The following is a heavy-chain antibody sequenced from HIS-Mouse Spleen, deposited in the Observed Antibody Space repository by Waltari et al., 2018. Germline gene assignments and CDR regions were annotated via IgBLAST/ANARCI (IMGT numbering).Heavy chain of an antibody. D-gene: IGHD2-21*02. V-gene: IGHV4-31*03. J-gene: IGHJ3*02. CDR3: ARGTDCGGDCYSGYDAFDI. CDR1: GGSISSGGYY. CDR2: IYYSGST. Sequence: QVQLQESGPGLVKPSQTLSLTCTVSGGSISSGGYYWSWIRQHPGKGLEWIGYIYYSGSTYYNPSSKSRVTISVDTSKNQFSLKLSSVTAADTAVYYCARGTDCGGDCYSGYDAFDIWGQGTMVTVSS.